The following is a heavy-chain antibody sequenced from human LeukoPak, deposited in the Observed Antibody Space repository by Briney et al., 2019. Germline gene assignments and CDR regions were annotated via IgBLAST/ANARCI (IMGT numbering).Heavy chain of an antibody. CDR3: ARATSSKGSSGLYYYYGMDV. V-gene: IGHV1-69*01. CDR1: GGTFSSYA. D-gene: IGHD3-10*01. Sequence: SVKVSCKASGGTFSSYAISWVRQAPGQGLEWMGGIIPIFGTANYAQKFQGRVTITADESTSTAYMELSSLRSEDTAVYYCARATSSKGSSGLYYYYGMDVWGQGTTVTVSS. CDR2: IIPIFGTA. J-gene: IGHJ6*02.